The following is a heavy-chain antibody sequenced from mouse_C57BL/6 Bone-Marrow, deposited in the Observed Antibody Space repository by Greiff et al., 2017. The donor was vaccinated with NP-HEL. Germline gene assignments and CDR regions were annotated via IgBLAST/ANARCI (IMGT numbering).Heavy chain of an antibody. Sequence: ESGAELARPGASVKLSCKASGYTFTSYGISWVKQRTGQGLEWIGEIYPRSGNTYYNEKFKGKATLTADKSSSTAYMELRSLTSEDSAVYFCARCSGYSNYFDYWGQGTTLTVSS. CDR1: GYTFTSYG. CDR2: IYPRSGNT. J-gene: IGHJ2*01. CDR3: ARCSGYSNYFDY. D-gene: IGHD2-3*01. V-gene: IGHV1-81*01.